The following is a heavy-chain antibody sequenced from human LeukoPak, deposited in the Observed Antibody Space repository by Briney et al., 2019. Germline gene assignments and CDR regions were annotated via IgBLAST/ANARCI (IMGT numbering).Heavy chain of an antibody. CDR1: GFTFSSYA. D-gene: IGHD3-22*01. V-gene: IGHV3-23*01. CDR2: IGGSGGST. CDR3: AKAPTGGYSSGYYNY. Sequence: PGGSLRLSCAASGFTFSSYAMSWVRQAPGKGLEWVSAIGGSGGSTYYADSVKGRFTISRDNSKNTLYLQMNSLRAEDTAVYYCAKAPTGGYSSGYYNYWGQGTLVTVSS. J-gene: IGHJ4*02.